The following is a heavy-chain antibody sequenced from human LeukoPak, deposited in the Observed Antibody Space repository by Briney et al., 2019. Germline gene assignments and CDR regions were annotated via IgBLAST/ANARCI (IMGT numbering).Heavy chain of an antibody. CDR3: ARDVYGRFDP. Sequence: GGSLRLSCAASGFTFSSYWMHWVRQAPEKGLVWVSRINTDGSSTTYADSVEGRFTISRDNAKNTLFLQMNSLRAEDTAVYYCARDVYGRFDPWGQGTLVTVCS. J-gene: IGHJ5*02. CDR1: GFTFSSYW. D-gene: IGHD2/OR15-2a*01. V-gene: IGHV3-74*01. CDR2: INTDGSST.